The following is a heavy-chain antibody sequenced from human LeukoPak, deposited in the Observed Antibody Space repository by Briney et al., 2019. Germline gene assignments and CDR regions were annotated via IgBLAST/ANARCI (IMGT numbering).Heavy chain of an antibody. J-gene: IGHJ4*02. CDR2: ISYDGSNK. CDR1: GFTFSSYT. V-gene: IGHV3-30-3*02. D-gene: IGHD5-12*01. Sequence: GGFLRLSCAASGFTFSSYTMHWVRQAPGKGLEWVAVISYDGSNKYYADSVKGRFTISRDNSRNTVYLQMNSLRVEDTAVYYCAKTYSRESGYDFFFHYWGQGTRVTVSS. CDR3: AKTYSRESGYDFFFHY.